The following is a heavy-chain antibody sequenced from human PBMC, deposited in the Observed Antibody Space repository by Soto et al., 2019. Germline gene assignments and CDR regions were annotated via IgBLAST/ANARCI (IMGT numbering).Heavy chain of an antibody. CDR3: AREGGDYGPLHYYYGMDV. Sequence: PSQTLSLTCAISGDSVSSNSAAWSWIRQSPSRGLEWLGRTFYRSKWYNDYAVSVKGRITINPDTSKNQFSLQLNSVTPEDTAVYYCAREGGDYGPLHYYYGMDVWGQGTTVTVSS. CDR2: TFYRSKWYN. J-gene: IGHJ6*02. D-gene: IGHD4-17*01. V-gene: IGHV6-1*01. CDR1: GDSVSSNSAA.